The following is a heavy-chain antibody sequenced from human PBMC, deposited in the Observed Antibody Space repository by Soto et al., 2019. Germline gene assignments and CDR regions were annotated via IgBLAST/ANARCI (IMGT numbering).Heavy chain of an antibody. CDR1: GFTFGSYA. CDR2: ISGSGDRT. J-gene: IGHJ4*02. V-gene: IGHV3-23*04. CDR3: AKWGDRFLGGY. D-gene: IGHD3-10*01. Sequence: EVQLVESGGGPVQPGGSLRLSCAASGFTFGSYAIMWVRQAPGKGMEWVSAISGSGDRTYYADSVKGRFTISRDNSSRIVFLQMTSLGVEDTAVYYCAKWGDRFLGGYWGQGTLVTVSS.